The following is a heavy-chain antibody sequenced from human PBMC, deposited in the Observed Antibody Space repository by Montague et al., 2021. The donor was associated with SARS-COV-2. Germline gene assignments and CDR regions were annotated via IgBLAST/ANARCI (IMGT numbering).Heavy chain of an antibody. CDR2: ISSNGKT. J-gene: IGHJ2*01. Sequence: SETLSLTCTVSGGSINDHYRSWIRQSPGKGLEWIGYISSNGKTNYNPSLKSRVTLSADASRNEFSLKLDSVTAADTAVYFCARRGYYDGGGYHWHIDLWSRGMLVTVSS. D-gene: IGHD3-22*01. V-gene: IGHV4-4*09. CDR1: GGSINDHY. CDR3: ARRGYYDGGGYHWHIDL.